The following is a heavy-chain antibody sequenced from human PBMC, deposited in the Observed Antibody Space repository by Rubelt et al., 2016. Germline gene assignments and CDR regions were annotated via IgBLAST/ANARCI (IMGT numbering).Heavy chain of an antibody. D-gene: IGHD4-17*01. CDR3: AGATVTTVD. J-gene: IGHJ4*02. CDR1: GGSFSGYY. CDR2: IPHSGST. Sequence: QVQLQQWGAGLLKPSETLSLTCGVSGGSFSGYYWSWIRQPPGKGLEWIGEIPHSGSTNYNPSLKSRVTISADRSNNQFSLKLTSVTAADTGVYYCAGATVTTVDWGQGTLVTVSS. V-gene: IGHV4-34*01.